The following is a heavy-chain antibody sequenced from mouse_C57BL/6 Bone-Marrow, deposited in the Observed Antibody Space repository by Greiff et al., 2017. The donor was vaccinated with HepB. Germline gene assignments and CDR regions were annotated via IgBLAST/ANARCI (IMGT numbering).Heavy chain of an antibody. Sequence: EVQLQQSGPVLVKPGASVKMSCKASGYTFTDYYMNWVKQSHGKSLEWIGVINPYNGGTSYNQKFKGKATLTVDKSSSTAYMELNSLTSEDSAVYYCARRETGTLWFAYWGQGTLVTVSA. J-gene: IGHJ3*01. V-gene: IGHV1-19*01. CDR2: INPYNGGT. CDR3: ARRETGTLWFAY. CDR1: GYTFTDYY. D-gene: IGHD4-1*01.